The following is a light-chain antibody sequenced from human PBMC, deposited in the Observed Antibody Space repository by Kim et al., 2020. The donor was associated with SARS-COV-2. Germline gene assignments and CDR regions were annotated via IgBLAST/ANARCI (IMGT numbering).Light chain of an antibody. V-gene: IGKV3-20*01. J-gene: IGKJ2*01. Sequence: LSPGERATLSCRASQTINNRLVWYQHKPGQAPRLLIYSASTRATAIPDRFSGSGSGTVFTLSISRLEPEDSAVYYCQQYGIAPPYTFGQGTKLEI. CDR3: QQYGIAPPYT. CDR1: QTINNR. CDR2: SAS.